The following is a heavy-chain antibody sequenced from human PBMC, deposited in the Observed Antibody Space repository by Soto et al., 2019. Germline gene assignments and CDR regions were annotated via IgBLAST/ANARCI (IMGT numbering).Heavy chain of an antibody. CDR1: GGSISSGGYY. D-gene: IGHD2-15*01. CDR3: ARRICSGGSCYLDY. J-gene: IGHJ4*02. Sequence: QVQLQESGPGLVKPSQTLSLTCTVSGGSISSGGYYWSWIRQHPGKGLEWIGYIYYSGSTYYNPSLKSRLTISVDTSKNQFSLKLSSMTAADTAVYYCARRICSGGSCYLDYWGQGTLVTVSS. CDR2: IYYSGST. V-gene: IGHV4-31*03.